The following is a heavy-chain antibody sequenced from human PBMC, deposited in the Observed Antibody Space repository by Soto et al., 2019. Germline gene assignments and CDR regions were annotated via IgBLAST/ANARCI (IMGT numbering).Heavy chain of an antibody. J-gene: IGHJ6*02. V-gene: IGHV4-59*01. D-gene: IGHD5-12*01. CDR2: IYYSGST. CDR3: GRVGYSGYDYYYYYGMDV. Sequence: SETLSLTCTVSGGSISSYYWSWIRQPPGKGLEWIGYIYYSGSTNYNPSLKSRVTISVDTSKNQFSLKLSSVTAADTAVYYCGRVGYSGYDYYYYYGMDVWGQGTTVTVSS. CDR1: GGSISSYY.